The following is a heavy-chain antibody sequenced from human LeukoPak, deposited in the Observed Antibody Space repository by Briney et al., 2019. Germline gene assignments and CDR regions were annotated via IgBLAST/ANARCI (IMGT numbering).Heavy chain of an antibody. CDR1: GGSISSGGYS. J-gene: IGHJ4*02. V-gene: IGHV4-30-2*01. CDR3: ARDLXGYFDY. CDR2: IYHSGST. Sequence: SETLSLTCAVPGGSISSGGYSWSWIRQPPGKGLEWIGYIYHSGSTYYNPSLKSRVTISVDRSKNQFSLKLSSVTAADTAVYYCARDLXGYFDYWGQGTLVTVSS.